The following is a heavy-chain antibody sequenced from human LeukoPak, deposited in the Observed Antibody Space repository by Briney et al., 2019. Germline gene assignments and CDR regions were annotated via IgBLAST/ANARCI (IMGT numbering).Heavy chain of an antibody. Sequence: PGGSLRLSCAASGFTFNNYAMTWVRRALGKGLEWVSAISNSGGNTYYADSLKGRFTISRDNSNNTLYLQMYGLRAEDTAVYYCARGTGIARPDYWGQGTLVTVSS. V-gene: IGHV3-23*01. CDR2: ISNSGGNT. D-gene: IGHD6-6*01. CDR1: GFTFNNYA. CDR3: ARGTGIARPDY. J-gene: IGHJ4*02.